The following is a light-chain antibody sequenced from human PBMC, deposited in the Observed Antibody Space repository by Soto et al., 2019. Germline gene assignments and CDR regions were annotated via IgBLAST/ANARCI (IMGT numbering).Light chain of an antibody. CDR2: SYD. CDR3: AAWDNSLNAYV. J-gene: IGLJ1*01. Sequence: QTVVTQPPSASETPGQRITISCSGSSSNIGGNPVTWVQQLPGTAPKLLIYSYDQRPSGVPDRFSGSKSGTSASLAISGLQSEDEADYYCAAWDNSLNAYVFGTGTKLTVL. V-gene: IGLV1-44*01. CDR1: SSNIGGNP.